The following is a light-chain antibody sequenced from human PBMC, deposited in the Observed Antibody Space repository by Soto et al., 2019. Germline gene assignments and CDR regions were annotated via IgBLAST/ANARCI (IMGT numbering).Light chain of an antibody. J-gene: IGLJ7*01. CDR1: SSDVGGYNY. V-gene: IGLV2-14*01. Sequence: QSALTQPASVSGSPGQSITISCTGTSSDVGGYNYVSWYQQHPGKGPKVMIYEVSNRPSGVSNRFSGSKSGNTASLTISGLLAEDEADYYCTSYTTNNTWMFGGGTQLTVL. CDR2: EVS. CDR3: TSYTTNNTWM.